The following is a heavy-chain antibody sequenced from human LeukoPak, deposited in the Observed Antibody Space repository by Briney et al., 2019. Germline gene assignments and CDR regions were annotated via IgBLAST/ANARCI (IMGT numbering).Heavy chain of an antibody. J-gene: IGHJ5*02. Sequence: PSETLSLICTVSGGSISSYYWSWIRQPPGKGLEWIGYIYYSGSTNYNPSLKSRVTISVDMSKNQISLKLSSVTAADTAMYYCARGLRGSGYCSWFDPWGQGTLVTVSS. V-gene: IGHV4-59*01. D-gene: IGHD3-22*01. CDR2: IYYSGST. CDR1: GGSISSYY. CDR3: ARGLRGSGYCSWFDP.